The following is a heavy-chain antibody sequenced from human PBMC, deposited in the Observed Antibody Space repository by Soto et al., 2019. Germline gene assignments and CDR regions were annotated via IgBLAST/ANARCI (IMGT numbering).Heavy chain of an antibody. CDR1: GGSISSYY. CDR3: ATSTIVVVNSLRH. CDR2: IYYSGST. V-gene: IGHV4-59*01. Sequence: LSLTCTVSGGSISSYYWSWIRQPPGKGLEWIGYIYYSGSTNYNPSLKSRVTISVDTSKNQFSLKLSSVTAEDTAVYYCATSTIVVVNSLRHWGQGTLVTVSS. D-gene: IGHD3-22*01. J-gene: IGHJ1*01.